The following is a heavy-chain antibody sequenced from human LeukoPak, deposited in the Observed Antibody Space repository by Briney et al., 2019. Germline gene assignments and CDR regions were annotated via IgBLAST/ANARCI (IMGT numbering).Heavy chain of an antibody. J-gene: IGHJ3*02. Sequence: SETLSLTCSVSGGSIGSGNNYWSWIRQHPGKGLEWIGYIYYSGSTNSNPSLKSRVTMSVDTSKNQFSLKLRSVTAADTAVYYCARGGSGISNAFDIWGQGTMVTVSS. CDR3: ARGGSGISNAFDI. CDR1: GGSIGSGNNY. CDR2: IYYSGST. D-gene: IGHD3-10*01. V-gene: IGHV4-61*01.